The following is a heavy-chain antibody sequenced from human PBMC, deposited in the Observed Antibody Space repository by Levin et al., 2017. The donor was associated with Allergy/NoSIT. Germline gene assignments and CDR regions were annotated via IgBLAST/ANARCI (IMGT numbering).Heavy chain of an antibody. CDR2: IYLSGST. J-gene: IGHJ4*02. CDR3: ARVAGYSYGYYFDD. D-gene: IGHD5-18*01. CDR1: GGSISSGGYS. V-gene: IGHV4-30-2*01. Sequence: SETLSLTCAVSGGSISSGGYSWSWIRQPPGKGLEWIGNIYLSGSTYYNPSLKSRFTISVDRSKNQFSLNLSSVTAAETAVYYCARVAGYSYGYYFDDWGQGTLVTVSS.